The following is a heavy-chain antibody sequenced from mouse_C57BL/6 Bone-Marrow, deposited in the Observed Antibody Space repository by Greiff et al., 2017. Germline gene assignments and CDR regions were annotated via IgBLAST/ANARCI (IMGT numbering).Heavy chain of an antibody. CDR2: IYPRDGST. D-gene: IGHD4-1*01. CDR3: ARENWAWVAY. CDR1: GYTFTDHT. Sequence: VQLQESDAELVKPGASVTISCKVSGYTFTDHTIHWMKQRPEQGLEWIGYIYPRDGSTKYNEKFKGKATLTADKTSSTPYMQLNSLNSWDSAVYFCARENWAWVAYWGQGTLVTVSA. V-gene: IGHV1-78*01. J-gene: IGHJ3*01.